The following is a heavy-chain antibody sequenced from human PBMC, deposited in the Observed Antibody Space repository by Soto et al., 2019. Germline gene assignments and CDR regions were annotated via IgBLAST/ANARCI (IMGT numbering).Heavy chain of an antibody. CDR1: GFTLGSYA. J-gene: IGHJ4*02. CDR2: ISSNGGST. CDR3: VKDLVDTAMVRPFLNY. V-gene: IGHV3-64D*06. Sequence: PGGSLRLSCSASGFTLGSYAMHWVRQAPGKGLEYVSAISSNGGSTYYADSVKGRFTISRDNSKNTLYLQMSSLRAEDTAVYYCVKDLVDTAMVRPFLNYWGQGTLVTVSS. D-gene: IGHD5-18*01.